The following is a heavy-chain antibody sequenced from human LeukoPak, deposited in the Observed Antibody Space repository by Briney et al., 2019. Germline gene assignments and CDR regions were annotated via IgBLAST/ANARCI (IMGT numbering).Heavy chain of an antibody. CDR2: IYYSGST. V-gene: IGHV4-39*01. CDR3: ASTSGSYLDYFDY. D-gene: IGHD1-26*01. Sequence: SETLSLTCTVSGGSISSSSYYWGWIRQPPGKGLEWIGSIYYSGSTYYNPSLKSRVTISVDTSKNQFSLKLSSVTAADTAVYYCASTSGSYLDYFDYWGQGTLSPSPQ. CDR1: GGSISSSSYY. J-gene: IGHJ4*02.